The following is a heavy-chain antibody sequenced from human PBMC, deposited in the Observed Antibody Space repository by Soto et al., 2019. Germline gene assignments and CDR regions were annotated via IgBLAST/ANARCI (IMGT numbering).Heavy chain of an antibody. V-gene: IGHV4-39*01. CDR3: AGPSDYDSSGGRTRYYFDY. CDR1: GGSISSSSYY. CDR2: IYYSGST. J-gene: IGHJ4*02. D-gene: IGHD3-22*01. Sequence: SETLSLTCTVSGGSISSSSYYWGWIRQPPGKGLEWIGSIYYSGSTYYNPSLKSRVTISVDTSKSQFSLKLSSVTAADTAVYYCAGPSDYDSSGGRTRYYFDYWGQGTLVTVSS.